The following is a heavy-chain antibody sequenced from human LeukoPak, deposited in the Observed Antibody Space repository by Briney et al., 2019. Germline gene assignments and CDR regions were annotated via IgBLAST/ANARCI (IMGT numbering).Heavy chain of an antibody. CDR2: IRSDGNNK. J-gene: IGHJ3*01. Sequence: GGSLRLSCAASGFTFNNYGMHWVRQAPGKGLEWVAVIRSDGNNKYYVDSVKGRFTVSRDKSKNTLYLLMNSLRAEDTAVYYCAREYSGSYYVAAFDVWGQGTLVTVSS. CDR1: GFTFNNYG. CDR3: AREYSGSYYVAAFDV. V-gene: IGHV3-33*01. D-gene: IGHD1-26*01.